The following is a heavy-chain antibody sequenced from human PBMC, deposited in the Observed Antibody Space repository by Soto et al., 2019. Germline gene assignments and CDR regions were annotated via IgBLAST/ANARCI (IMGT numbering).Heavy chain of an antibody. CDR2: INRSGSS. V-gene: IGHV4-34*01. CDR3: AGGIPRIAADKYYLDS. Sequence: SETLSLTCAVYGGSFSGYYWSWIRQPPGKGLEWIGEINRSGSSNYNPSLTSRVTISVDTSKNQFSLNLRSVTAADTAVYYCAGGIPRIAADKYYLDSWGQGDLVTVSS. D-gene: IGHD2-15*01. CDR1: GGSFSGYY. J-gene: IGHJ4*02.